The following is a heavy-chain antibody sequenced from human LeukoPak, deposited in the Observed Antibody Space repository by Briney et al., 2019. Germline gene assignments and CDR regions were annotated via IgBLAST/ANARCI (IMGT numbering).Heavy chain of an antibody. CDR1: GGSISSSSYY. CDR3: ARDRDSSADV. J-gene: IGHJ6*04. D-gene: IGHD3-22*01. CDR2: IYYSGST. Sequence: PSETLSLTCTVSGGSISSSSYYWGWIRQPPGKGLEWIGSIYYSGSTYYNPSLKSRVTISVDTSKNQFSLKLSSVTAADTAVYYCARDRDSSADVWGKGTTVTVSS. V-gene: IGHV4-39*07.